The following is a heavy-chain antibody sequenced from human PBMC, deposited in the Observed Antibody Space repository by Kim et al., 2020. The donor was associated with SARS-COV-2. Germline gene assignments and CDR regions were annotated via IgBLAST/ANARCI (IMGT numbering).Heavy chain of an antibody. CDR2: IYYSGST. CDR1: GGSISSGGYY. CDR3: ARDPRGGHADY. D-gene: IGHD5-12*01. J-gene: IGHJ4*02. V-gene: IGHV4-31*03. Sequence: SETLSLTCTVSGGSISSGGYYWSWIRQHPGKGLEWIGYIYYSGSTYYNPSLKSRVTISVDTSKNQFSLKLSSVTAADTAVYYCARDPRGGHADYWGQGTLVTVSS.